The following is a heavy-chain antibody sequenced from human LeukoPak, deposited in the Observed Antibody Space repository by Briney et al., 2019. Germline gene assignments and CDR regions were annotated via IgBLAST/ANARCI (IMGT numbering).Heavy chain of an antibody. CDR1: GYTFTSYG. CDR3: ARPRDGYKTDAFDI. Sequence: ASVKVSCKASGYTFTSYGISWVRQAPGQGLEWMGGIIPIFGTANYAQKFQGRVTITTDESTSTAYMELSSLRSEDTAVYYCARPRDGYKTDAFDIWGQGTMVTVSS. CDR2: IIPIFGTA. V-gene: IGHV1-69*05. J-gene: IGHJ3*02. D-gene: IGHD5-24*01.